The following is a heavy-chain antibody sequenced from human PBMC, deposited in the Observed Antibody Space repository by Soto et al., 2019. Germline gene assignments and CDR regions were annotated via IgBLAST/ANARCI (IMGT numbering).Heavy chain of an antibody. CDR3: ARHYSSSWYWFDP. Sequence: SETLSLTCAVSGGSFTSNNWWTWVRQPPGQGLEWIGEIYRTGSTNYNPSLKSRVTISLDKSENQFSLKVTSLTAADTAVYYCARHYSSSWYWFDPWGQGTLVTVSS. CDR2: IYRTGST. D-gene: IGHD6-13*01. V-gene: IGHV4-4*02. CDR1: GGSFTSNNW. J-gene: IGHJ5*02.